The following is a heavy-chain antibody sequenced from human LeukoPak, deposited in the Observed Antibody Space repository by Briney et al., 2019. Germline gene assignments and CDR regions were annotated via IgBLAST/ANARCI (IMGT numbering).Heavy chain of an antibody. CDR3: AKDGGGSLAF. J-gene: IGHJ4*02. V-gene: IGHV3-30*18. Sequence: GGSLRLSCAASGFTFSSYGMHWVRQAPGKGLEWVVVISYDGSNKYYADSVKGRFTISRDNSKNTLYLQMNSLRAEDTAVYYCAKDGGGSLAFWGQGTLVTVSS. D-gene: IGHD2-15*01. CDR1: GFTFSSYG. CDR2: ISYDGSNK.